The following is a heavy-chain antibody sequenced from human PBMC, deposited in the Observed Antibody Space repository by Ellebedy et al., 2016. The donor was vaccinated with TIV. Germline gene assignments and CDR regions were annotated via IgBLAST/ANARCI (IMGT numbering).Heavy chain of an antibody. CDR1: GYTFTTYG. D-gene: IGHD3-22*01. Sequence: AASVKVTCKATGYTFTTYGISWVRQAPGQGLEWLGWINTDHGNSNYAQKFPSRVILTTDTSTSTANMELRRLRPDDTAVYHCARDTSYYDSSGYYYESGYFDYWGHGILVTVSS. J-gene: IGHJ4*01. CDR2: INTDHGNS. V-gene: IGHV1-18*01. CDR3: ARDTSYYDSSGYYYESGYFDY.